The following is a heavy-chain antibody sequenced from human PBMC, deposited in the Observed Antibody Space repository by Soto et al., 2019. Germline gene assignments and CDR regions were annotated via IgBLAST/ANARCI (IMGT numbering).Heavy chain of an antibody. CDR2: IRTDSSNI. CDR3: ATTLDSSGHPDY. V-gene: IGHV3-48*01. Sequence: GGSLRLSCAASGFTFSSYGMHWVRQAPGKGLEWVSYIRTDSSNIYYADSVKGRFTISRDNAKNSLYLQMDSLRAEDTAVYYCATTLDSSGHPDYWGQGTLVTVSS. CDR1: GFTFSSYG. D-gene: IGHD3-22*01. J-gene: IGHJ4*02.